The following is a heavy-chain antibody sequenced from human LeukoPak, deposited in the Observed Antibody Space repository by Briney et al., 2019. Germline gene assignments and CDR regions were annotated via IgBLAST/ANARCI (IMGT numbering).Heavy chain of an antibody. CDR3: ARAVGNYDPHFDY. D-gene: IGHD4-11*01. J-gene: IGHJ4*02. CDR2: IIPIFGTA. Sequence: ASVKVSCKASGGTFSSYAISWVRQAPGQGLEWMGGIIPIFGTANYAQKFQGRVTITADESTSTAYMELSSLRSDDTAVYYCARAVGNYDPHFDYWGQGTLVTVSS. V-gene: IGHV1-69*13. CDR1: GGTFSSYA.